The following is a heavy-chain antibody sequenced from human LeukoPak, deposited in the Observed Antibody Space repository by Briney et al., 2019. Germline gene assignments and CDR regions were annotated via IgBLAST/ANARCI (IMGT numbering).Heavy chain of an antibody. D-gene: IGHD3-22*01. CDR3: ARDLGTGGVDGFYYDSSGYRLLAY. CDR1: GGTFSSYA. CDR2: IGAYNGNT. Sequence: ASVKVSCKTSGGTFSSYAITWVRQAPGQGLEWMGWIGAYNGNTNYAQKLQGRVTMTTDTSTSTAYMELRSLRSDDTAVYYCARDLGTGGVDGFYYDSSGYRLLAYWGQGTLVTVSS. J-gene: IGHJ4*02. V-gene: IGHV1-18*01.